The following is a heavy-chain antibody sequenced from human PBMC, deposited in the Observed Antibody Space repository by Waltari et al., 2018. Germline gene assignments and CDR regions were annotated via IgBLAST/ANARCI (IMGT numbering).Heavy chain of an antibody. CDR2: VCHSGST. CDR1: GGSISTTNC. Sequence: QVQLQESGPGLVKPSGTLSLACAVSGGSISTTNCCSWVRQSPGKGLEWIGEVCHSGSTSYKPSLRSRVSISLEKSKNQFSLNLSSVTAADTAIYYCAMGQLPLHNFASWGQGTLVTVSS. J-gene: IGHJ4*02. D-gene: IGHD1-7*01. V-gene: IGHV4-4*02. CDR3: AMGQLPLHNFAS.